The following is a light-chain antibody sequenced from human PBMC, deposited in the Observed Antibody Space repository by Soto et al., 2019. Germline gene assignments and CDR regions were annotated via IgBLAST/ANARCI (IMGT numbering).Light chain of an antibody. J-gene: IGKJ1*01. CDR2: KAS. Sequence: IQMTQSPSSLSASVGDRVTISCRASQGIGNALGWYQQKPGKAPKLLIYKASSLESGVPSRFSGSGSGTEFTLTISGLQPDDFATYYCQQYNSYTWTFGQGTKVDIK. CDR3: QQYNSYTWT. CDR1: QGIGNA. V-gene: IGKV1-5*03.